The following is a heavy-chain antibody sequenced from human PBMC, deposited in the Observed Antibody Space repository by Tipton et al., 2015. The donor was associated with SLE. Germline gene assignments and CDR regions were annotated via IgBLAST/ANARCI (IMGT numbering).Heavy chain of an antibody. CDR3: ARGVMGFWSYYYMDV. V-gene: IGHV4-34*01. J-gene: IGHJ6*03. D-gene: IGHD3-3*01. CDR2: ISHSGST. CDR1: GGTFTGYH. Sequence: TLSLTCSLYGGTFTGYHWSWIRQSPGKELELIGGISHSGSTNYNPSPKNRVTISLDTSKKGFSLELTSMTAADTAVYYCARGVMGFWSYYYMDVWGKGTTVTVSS.